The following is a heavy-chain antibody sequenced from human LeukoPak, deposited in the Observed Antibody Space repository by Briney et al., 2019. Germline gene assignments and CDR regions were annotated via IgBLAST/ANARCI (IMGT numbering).Heavy chain of an antibody. CDR1: GFTFSSYA. D-gene: IGHD2-15*01. J-gene: IGHJ4*02. CDR2: VSGSGGNT. V-gene: IGHV3-23*01. Sequence: GGSLRLSCAASGFTFSSYAMSWVRQAPGKGLEWVSTVSGSGGNTYYTDSVKGRFTISRDNSKNTVYLQMNTLRAEDTAVYYCAKAYCSGGDCSRYYWGQGTLVTVSS. CDR3: AKAYCSGGDCSRYY.